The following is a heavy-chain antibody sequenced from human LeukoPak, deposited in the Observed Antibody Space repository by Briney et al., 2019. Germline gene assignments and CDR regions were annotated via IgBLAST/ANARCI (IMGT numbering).Heavy chain of an antibody. CDR3: ASAPYSSGWYDY. CDR2: INPSGGST. V-gene: IGHV1-46*01. Sequence: ASVTVSCKASGYTFTSYYMHWVRQAPGQGLEWMGIINPSGGSTSYAQKFQGRVTMTRDTSTSTVYMELSSLRSEDTAVYYCASAPYSSGWYDYWGQGTLVTVSS. D-gene: IGHD6-19*01. CDR1: GYTFTSYY. J-gene: IGHJ4*02.